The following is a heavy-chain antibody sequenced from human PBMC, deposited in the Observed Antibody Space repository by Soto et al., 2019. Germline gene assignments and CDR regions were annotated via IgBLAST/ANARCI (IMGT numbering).Heavy chain of an antibody. CDR2: IYYSGST. Sequence: SETLSLTCTVSGGSISSSSYYWGWIRQPPGKGLEWIGSIYYSGSTYYNPSLKSRVTISVDTSKNQFSLKLSSVTAADTAVYYCARSKWELLPFDYWGQGTLVTVSS. J-gene: IGHJ4*02. CDR3: ARSKWELLPFDY. V-gene: IGHV4-39*01. CDR1: GGSISSSSYY. D-gene: IGHD1-26*01.